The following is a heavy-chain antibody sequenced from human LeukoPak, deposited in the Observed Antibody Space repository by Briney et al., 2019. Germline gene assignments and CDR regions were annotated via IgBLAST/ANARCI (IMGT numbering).Heavy chain of an antibody. J-gene: IGHJ4*02. D-gene: IGHD3-22*01. CDR1: GCTVTSYG. CDR3: ARGATYYYYSSGYF. V-gene: IGHV1-18*01. CDR2: VSASNGNT. Sequence: ASVKLSCKASGCTVTSYGISWVRQAPGQGLEWMGWVSASNGNTTYAKTLQGRVTMTTHTSTSTAYMQMRRARSAATAVHSFARGATYYYYSSGYFWGQGTLVTVSS.